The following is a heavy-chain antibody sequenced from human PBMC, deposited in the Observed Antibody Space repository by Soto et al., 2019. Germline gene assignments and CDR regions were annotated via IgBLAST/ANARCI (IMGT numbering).Heavy chain of an antibody. CDR2: IFFSGDT. J-gene: IGHJ4*02. Sequence: PSSALARTCACCGGSILNGGHCWTWILQPPGKGLEWIWKIFFSGDTDDNTARKSQLSFSVDRAKNQFSLNLTSVTAADRAIYNCARDNYGGMLDYWGPGTLVTVSS. CDR3: ARDNYGGMLDY. D-gene: IGHD4-17*01. CDR1: GGSILNGGHC. V-gene: IGHV4-31*11.